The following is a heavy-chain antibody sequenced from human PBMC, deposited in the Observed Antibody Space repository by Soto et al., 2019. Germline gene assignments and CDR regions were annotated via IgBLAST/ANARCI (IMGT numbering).Heavy chain of an antibody. CDR1: GFSFSSYV. Sequence: QVQLVESGGGVVQPGRSLRLSCAASGFSFSSYVMHWVRQAPGKGLEWVAVISYDGSKIYYADSVEGRFTISRDNSQNTLYLQMDSLRDDDTAIYYCARVGRLFYSSSWDADYWGQGTLVTVSS. V-gene: IGHV3-30-3*01. D-gene: IGHD6-13*01. CDR2: ISYDGSKI. J-gene: IGHJ4*02. CDR3: ARVGRLFYSSSWDADY.